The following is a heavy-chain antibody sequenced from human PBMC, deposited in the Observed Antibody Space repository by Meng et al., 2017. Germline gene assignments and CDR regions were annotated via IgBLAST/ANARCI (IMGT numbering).Heavy chain of an antibody. CDR1: GYTLSVDG. V-gene: IGHV1-18*01. Sequence: QGRLLQSGAEVKKPGASVKVSCEASGYTLSVDGFSWVRQAPGQGLEWLGWINTYNGKTDYAQKFQGRITMTTDTFTSTAYMELRNLRSDDTAVYYCATRGNPYLNCWGQGTLVTVSS. J-gene: IGHJ4*02. CDR2: INTYNGKT. CDR3: ATRGNPYLNC.